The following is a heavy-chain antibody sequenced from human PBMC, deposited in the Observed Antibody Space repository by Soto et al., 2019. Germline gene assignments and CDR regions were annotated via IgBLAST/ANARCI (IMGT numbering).Heavy chain of an antibody. CDR1: GDSISSNNNY. CDR2: ISYSGTT. J-gene: IGHJ5*02. CDR3: ARGRGYSYGLDP. V-gene: IGHV4-30-4*01. Sequence: SETRSLPCTGSGDSISSNNNYWSWIRQPPGEGLEWIGFISYSGTTPYSPSLKSRVAISLDTSKNQFSLSLSSVTAADTAVYYCARGRGYSYGLDPWGQGTLVTVSS. D-gene: IGHD5-18*01.